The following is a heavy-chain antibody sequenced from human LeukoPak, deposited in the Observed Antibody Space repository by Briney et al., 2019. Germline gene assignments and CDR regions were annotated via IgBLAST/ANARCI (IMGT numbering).Heavy chain of an antibody. V-gene: IGHV1-18*01. CDR1: GYTFTSYG. CDR2: ISAYNGNT. CDR3: ASGRTDIVVVPATLRNYFFDY. D-gene: IGHD2-2*01. J-gene: IGHJ4*02. Sequence: ASVKVSCKASGYTFTSYGISWVRQAPGQGLEWMGWISAYNGNTNYAQKLQGRVTMTTDTSTSTAYMELRSLRSDDTAVYYCASGRTDIVVVPATLRNYFFDYWGQGTPVTVSS.